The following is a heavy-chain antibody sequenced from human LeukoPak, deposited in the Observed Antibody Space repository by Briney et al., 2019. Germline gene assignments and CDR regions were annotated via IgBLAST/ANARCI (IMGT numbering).Heavy chain of an antibody. J-gene: IGHJ4*02. V-gene: IGHV3-21*01. Sequence: GSLRLSCAASGFSVSSNYMSWVRQAPGKGLEWVSSISSSSSYIYYADSVKGRFTISRDNAKNSLYLQMNSLRAEDTAVYYCARHRGRLLLFRGPFDYWGQGTLVTVSS. CDR2: ISSSSSYI. CDR3: ARHRGRLLLFRGPFDY. D-gene: IGHD2-21*02. CDR1: GFSVSSNY.